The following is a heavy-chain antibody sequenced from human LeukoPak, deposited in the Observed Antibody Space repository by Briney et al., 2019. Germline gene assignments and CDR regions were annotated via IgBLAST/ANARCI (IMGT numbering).Heavy chain of an antibody. V-gene: IGHV1-2*02. CDR1: GYTFTGYY. CDR3: ARYIAVVGPDGNYFDY. D-gene: IGHD6-19*01. J-gene: IGHJ4*02. Sequence: ASVKVSCKASGYTFTGYYMHWVRQAPGQGLAWMGWINPNSGGTNYAQKFQGRVTMTRDTSISTAYMELSRLRSDDTAVYYCARYIAVVGPDGNYFDYWGQGTLVTVSS. CDR2: INPNSGGT.